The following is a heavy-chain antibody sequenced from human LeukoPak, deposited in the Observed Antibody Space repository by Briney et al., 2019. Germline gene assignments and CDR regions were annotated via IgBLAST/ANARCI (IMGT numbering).Heavy chain of an antibody. Sequence: PSETLSLTCTVSGGSISYYYWSWIRQPPGKGLEWIGYIFYSGTTNYNPSLKSRVTISVDTSKNQFSLRLSSVTAADTAVYYCARVSPTYSGYDRSAVNWFGPWGQGTLVTVSS. CDR1: GGSISYYY. CDR3: ARVSPTYSGYDRSAVNWFGP. CDR2: IFYSGTT. V-gene: IGHV4-59*01. D-gene: IGHD5-12*01. J-gene: IGHJ5*02.